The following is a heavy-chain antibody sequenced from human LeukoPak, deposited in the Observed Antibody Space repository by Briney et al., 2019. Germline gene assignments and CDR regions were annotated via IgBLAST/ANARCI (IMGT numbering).Heavy chain of an antibody. D-gene: IGHD3-16*02. CDR1: GFTVSSNY. V-gene: IGHV3-66*01. CDR2: IYSGGTT. J-gene: IGHJ4*02. CDR3: ARDTRGIYDYIWGSYRYTAIGY. Sequence: GGSLRLSCAASGFTVSSNYMSWVRQAPGMRLEWVSVIYSGGTTYYADSVQGRFTISRDNSKNTLFLQMNSLRAEDTAVYYCARDTRGIYDYIWGSYRYTAIGYWGQGTLVTVSS.